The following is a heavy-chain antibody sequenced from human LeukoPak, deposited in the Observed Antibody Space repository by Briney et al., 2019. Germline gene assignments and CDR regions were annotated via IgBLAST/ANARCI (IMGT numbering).Heavy chain of an antibody. D-gene: IGHD3-22*01. CDR1: GGSISSSRYY. CDR2: IYYSGST. CDR3: ARRAEYYYDSSGYWYFDL. V-gene: IGHV4-39*01. J-gene: IGHJ2*01. Sequence: SETLSLTCTVSGGSISSSRYYWAWIRQPPGKGLEWIGSIYYSGSTYYNPSLKSRVTISVDTSKNQFSLKLSSVTAADTAVYYCARRAEYYYDSSGYWYFDLWGRGTLVTVSS.